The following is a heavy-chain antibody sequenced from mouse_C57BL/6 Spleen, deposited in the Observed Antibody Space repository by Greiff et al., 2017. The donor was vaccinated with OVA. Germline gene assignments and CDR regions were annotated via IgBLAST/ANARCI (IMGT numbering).Heavy chain of an antibody. Sequence: QVQLQQPGTELVKPGASVKLSCTASGYTFTSYWMHWVKQRPGQGLEWLGNINPSNGGTNYNEKFKSKATLTVDKSSSTAYMQLSSLTSEDSAVYYCAREGGYLYYFDYWGQGTTLTVSS. D-gene: IGHD1-1*01. CDR2: INPSNGGT. CDR1: GYTFTSYW. J-gene: IGHJ2*01. V-gene: IGHV1-53*01. CDR3: AREGGYLYYFDY.